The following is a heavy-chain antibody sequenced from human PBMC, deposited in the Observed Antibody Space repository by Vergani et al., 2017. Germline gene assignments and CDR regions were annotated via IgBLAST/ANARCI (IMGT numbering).Heavy chain of an antibody. Sequence: QLQLQESGSGLVKPSQTLSLTCAVSGGSISSGGYSWSWIRQPPGKGLEWIGYIYHSGSTYYNPSLKSRVTISVERSKNQFSLKLSSVTAADTAVYYCARRGDCSSTSCYGYAFDIWGQGTMVTVSS. V-gene: IGHV4-30-2*01. J-gene: IGHJ3*02. CDR3: ARRGDCSSTSCYGYAFDI. CDR1: GGSISSGGYS. D-gene: IGHD2-2*01. CDR2: IYHSGST.